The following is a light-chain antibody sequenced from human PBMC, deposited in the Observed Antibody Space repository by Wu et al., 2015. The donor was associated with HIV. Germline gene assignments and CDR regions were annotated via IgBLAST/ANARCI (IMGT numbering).Light chain of an antibody. V-gene: IGKV3-11*01. CDR1: QSINTY. CDR3: QQRNSWPPT. J-gene: IGKJ4*01. CDR2: DTS. Sequence: EIVMTQFPATLSVSPGERATLSCRASQSINTYLGWYQQKPGQAPRLLIYDTSKKATGTPARFSGSGSGTDFTLTISSLQPEDFAVYYCQQRNSWPPTFGGGTKVELK.